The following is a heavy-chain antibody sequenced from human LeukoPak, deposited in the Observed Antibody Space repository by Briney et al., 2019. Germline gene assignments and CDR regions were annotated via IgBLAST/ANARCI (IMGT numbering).Heavy chain of an antibody. CDR2: TSSSGSTI. Sequence: GGSLRLSCAASGFTFSSYEMNWVRQAPGKGLEWVSYTSSSGSTIYYADSVKGRFTISRDNAKNSLYLQMNSLRAEDTALYYCAKGGTSIAAAGTIDYWGQGTLVTVSS. J-gene: IGHJ4*02. V-gene: IGHV3-48*03. CDR3: AKGGTSIAAAGTIDY. CDR1: GFTFSSYE. D-gene: IGHD6-13*01.